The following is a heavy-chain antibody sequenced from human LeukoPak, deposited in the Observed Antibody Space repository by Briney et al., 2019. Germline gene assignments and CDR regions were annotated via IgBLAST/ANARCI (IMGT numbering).Heavy chain of an antibody. CDR3: ASVHYDSSGHLDY. CDR2: IYRGGNT. V-gene: IGHV3-66*02. D-gene: IGHD3-22*01. J-gene: IGHJ4*02. CDR1: GFTVSSNY. Sequence: GGSLRLSCAASGFTVSSNYMSWVRQAPGKGLEWVSVIYRGGNTYYADSVKGRFTISRDNSKNTLYLQMNSLRAEDTAVYYCASVHYDSSGHLDYWGQGTLVTVSS.